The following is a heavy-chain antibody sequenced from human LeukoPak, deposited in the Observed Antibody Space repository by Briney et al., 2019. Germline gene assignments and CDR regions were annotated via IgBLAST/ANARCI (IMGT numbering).Heavy chain of an antibody. CDR3: EKEGSSCDSSCEITYYYYDVDV. J-gene: IGHJ6*03. Sequence: PGGSLRLSCAASGFTFSDYLLDWVRQAPGKGLEWLGNIKEDGTYINYFDSVKGRFTIPRDNAKNSLYLQMNSLRAEGTAVYYPEKEGSSCDSSCEITYYYYDVDVLGKGATVTVFS. CDR1: GFTFSDYL. CDR2: IKEDGTYI. V-gene: IGHV3-7*03. D-gene: IGHD6-6*01.